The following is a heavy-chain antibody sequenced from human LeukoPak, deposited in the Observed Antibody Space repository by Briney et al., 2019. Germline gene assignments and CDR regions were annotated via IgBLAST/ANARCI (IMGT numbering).Heavy chain of an antibody. CDR1: GFTFSSYA. V-gene: IGHV3-23*01. CDR2: ISGSGGST. D-gene: IGHD1-26*01. J-gene: IGHJ3*02. Sequence: GGSLRLSCAASGFTFSSYAMSWVHQAPGKGLEWVSAISGSGGSTYYADSVKGRFTISRDNSKNTLYLQMNSLRAEDTAVYYCAKGWELLPQNDAFDIWGQGTMVTVSS. CDR3: AKGWELLPQNDAFDI.